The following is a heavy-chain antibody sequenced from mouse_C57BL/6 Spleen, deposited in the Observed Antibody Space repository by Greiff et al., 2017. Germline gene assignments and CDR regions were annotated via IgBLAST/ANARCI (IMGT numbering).Heavy chain of an antibody. CDR1: GYTFTDYY. D-gene: IGHD1-1*01. Sequence: VQLQQSGPELVKPGASVKISCKASGYTFTDYYMNWVKQSHGKSLEWIGDINPNNGGTSYNQKFKGKATLTVDKSSSTAYMELRSLTSEDSAVYYCAKPTVVATPFAYWGQGTLVTVSA. J-gene: IGHJ3*01. CDR3: AKPTVVATPFAY. CDR2: INPNNGGT. V-gene: IGHV1-26*01.